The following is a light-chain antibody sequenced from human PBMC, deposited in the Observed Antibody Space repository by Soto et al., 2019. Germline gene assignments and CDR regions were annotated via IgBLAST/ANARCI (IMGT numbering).Light chain of an antibody. Sequence: EILLTQSPGTLSLSPGERATLSCRASQSVSSYLAWYQQIPGQAPRLLIYDASTRAAGIPARFRGSGSGTDFSLTISSLEAGDSAIYYCQDRSKWPLGTFGQGTKVDI. CDR1: QSVSSY. CDR3: QDRSKWPLGT. J-gene: IGKJ1*01. CDR2: DAS. V-gene: IGKV3-11*01.